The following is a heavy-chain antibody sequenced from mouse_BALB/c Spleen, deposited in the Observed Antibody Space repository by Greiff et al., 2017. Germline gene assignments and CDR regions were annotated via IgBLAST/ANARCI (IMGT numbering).Heavy chain of an antibody. CDR1: GYSITSDYA. V-gene: IGHV3-2*02. Sequence: EVKVEESGPGLVKPSQSLSLTCTVTGYSITSDYAWNWIRQFPGNKLEWMGYISYSGSTSYNPSLKSRISITRDTSKNQFFLQLNSVTTEDTATYYCARTYGYDYAMDYWGQGTSVTVSS. CDR2: ISYSGST. D-gene: IGHD2-2*01. CDR3: ARTYGYDYAMDY. J-gene: IGHJ4*01.